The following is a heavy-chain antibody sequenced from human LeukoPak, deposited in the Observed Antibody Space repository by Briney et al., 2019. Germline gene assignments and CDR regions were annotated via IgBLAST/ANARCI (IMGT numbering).Heavy chain of an antibody. V-gene: IGHV3-21*01. Sequence: GGSQRLSCAASKFTITNNCRIWVRQSPGRGLEWVSSISPGGGTTYYADSVKGRFTISRDNAKNSLYLQMNSLRAEDTAVYYCAREGGSGLIYYYYMDVWGKGTTVTVSS. D-gene: IGHD2-15*01. CDR3: AREGGSGLIYYYYMDV. CDR1: KFTITNNC. CDR2: ISPGGGTT. J-gene: IGHJ6*03.